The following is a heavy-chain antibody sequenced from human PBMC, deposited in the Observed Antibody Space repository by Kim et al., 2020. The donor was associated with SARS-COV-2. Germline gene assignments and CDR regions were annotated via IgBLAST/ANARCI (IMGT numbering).Heavy chain of an antibody. D-gene: IGHD4-17*01. CDR1: GGSISSGGYS. CDR3: ARGPAYGGTPGY. CDR2: IYHSGST. J-gene: IGHJ4*02. V-gene: IGHV4-30-2*01. Sequence: SETLSLTCAVSGGSISSGGYSWSWIRQPPGKGLEWIGYIYHSGSTYYNPSLKSRVTISVDRSKNQFSLKLSSVTAADTAVYYCARGPAYGGTPGYWGQGTLVTVSS.